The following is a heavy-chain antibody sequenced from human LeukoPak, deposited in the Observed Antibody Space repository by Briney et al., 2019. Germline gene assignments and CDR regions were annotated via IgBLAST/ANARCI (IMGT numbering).Heavy chain of an antibody. CDR1: GYTFTGYY. D-gene: IGHD1-20*01. CDR3: ARGLINGHDFDY. V-gene: IGHV1-2*04. J-gene: IGHJ4*02. CDR2: INPNSGGT. Sequence: ASVKVSCKASGYTFTGYYMHWVRQVPGQGLGWMGWINPNSGGTNYAQKFQGWVTMTRDTSISTAYMDLSRLTSEDTAVYYCARGLINGHDFDYWGQGTLVTVSS.